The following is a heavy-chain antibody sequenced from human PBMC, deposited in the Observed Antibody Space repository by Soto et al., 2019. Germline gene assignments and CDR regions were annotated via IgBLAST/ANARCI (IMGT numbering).Heavy chain of an antibody. CDR2: IDPSDSYT. Sequence: PGESLKISCRGSGYSFTSYWISWVRQMPGKGLVWMGRIDPSDSYTNYSPSFQGHVTISADKSISTAYLQWSSLKASDTAMYYCARLPAVAGPFDYYYYGMDVWGQGSTVTVSS. D-gene: IGHD6-19*01. J-gene: IGHJ6*02. CDR1: GYSFTSYW. CDR3: ARLPAVAGPFDYYYYGMDV. V-gene: IGHV5-10-1*01.